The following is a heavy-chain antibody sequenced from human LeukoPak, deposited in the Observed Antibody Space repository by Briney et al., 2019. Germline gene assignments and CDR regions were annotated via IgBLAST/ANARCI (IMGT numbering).Heavy chain of an antibody. Sequence: SQTLSLTFVISGDSVSNNSASWNWIRQSPSRGLECLGRTYYRSRWYKDYAVSVKSRITINPDTSKNQFSLQLNSVTPEDTAVYYCARWLTTWGQGTLVTVSS. J-gene: IGHJ5*02. CDR2: TYYRSRWYK. CDR1: GDSVSNNSAS. V-gene: IGHV6-1*01. D-gene: IGHD3-9*01. CDR3: ARWLTT.